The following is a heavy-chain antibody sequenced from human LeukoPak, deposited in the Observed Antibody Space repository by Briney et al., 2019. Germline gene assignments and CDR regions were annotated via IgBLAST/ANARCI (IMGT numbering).Heavy chain of an antibody. J-gene: IGHJ4*02. CDR2: INHSGST. V-gene: IGHV4-34*01. CDR3: ARLNSSSWEY. D-gene: IGHD6-13*01. Sequence: PSETLSLTCAVYGGSLSGYYWSWIRQPPGKGLEWIGEINHSGSTNYNPSLRSRVTISVDTSKNQFSLKLSSVSAAETAVYYCARLNSSSWEYWGQGKLVIVSS. CDR1: GGSLSGYY.